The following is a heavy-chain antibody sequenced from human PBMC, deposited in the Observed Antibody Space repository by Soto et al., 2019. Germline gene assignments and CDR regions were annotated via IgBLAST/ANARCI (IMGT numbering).Heavy chain of an antibody. J-gene: IGHJ6*02. CDR2: INHSGST. Sequence: SETLSLTCAVYGGSFSGYGWTSIRQRPGKGLEWIGEINHSGSTNYNPSLKSRVTISVDTSKNQFSLKLSSVTAADTAVYYCARDSGSYYGVSYYYGMDVWGQGTTVT. CDR3: ARDSGSYYGVSYYYGMDV. CDR1: GGSFSGYG. V-gene: IGHV4-34*01. D-gene: IGHD1-26*01.